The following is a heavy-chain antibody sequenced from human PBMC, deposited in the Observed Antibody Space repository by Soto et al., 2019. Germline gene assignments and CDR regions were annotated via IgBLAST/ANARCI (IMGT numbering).Heavy chain of an antibody. CDR2: IYYSGST. Sequence: SETLSLTCSVSGGSISSSSYFWGWIRQPPGKGLEWIGSIYYSGSTYYNPSLKSRVTISIDTSKNQFSLKLTSVTAADTAVYYCARGGPGFGELRWFDPWGQGTLVTVSS. D-gene: IGHD3-10*01. J-gene: IGHJ5*02. CDR1: GGSISSSSYF. V-gene: IGHV4-39*07. CDR3: ARGGPGFGELRWFDP.